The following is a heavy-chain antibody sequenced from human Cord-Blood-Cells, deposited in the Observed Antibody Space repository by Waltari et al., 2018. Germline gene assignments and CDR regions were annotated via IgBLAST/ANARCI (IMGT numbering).Heavy chain of an antibody. Sequence: QMQLAQSGPEVKKPGTSVKVSCKASGFTFTSSAVQWVRQARGQRLEWIGWIVVGSGNTNYAQKFQERVTITRDMSTSTAYMELSSLRSEDTAVYYCAASRFYTDFWSGPDYWGQGTLVTVSS. V-gene: IGHV1-58*01. CDR2: IVVGSGNT. J-gene: IGHJ4*02. CDR3: AASRFYTDFWSGPDY. CDR1: GFTFTSSA. D-gene: IGHD3-3*01.